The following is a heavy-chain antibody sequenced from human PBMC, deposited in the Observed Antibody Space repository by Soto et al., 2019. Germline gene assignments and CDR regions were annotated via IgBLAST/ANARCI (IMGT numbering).Heavy chain of an antibody. V-gene: IGHV1-18*04. CDR1: GYTFTSYG. CDR2: ISAYNGNT. Sequence: ASVKVSCRASGYTFTSYGISWVRQAPGQGLEWMGWISAYNGNTNYAQKLQGRVTMTTATSPSTAYMELRSLRSDNTAVYYCARGGLRFRFDPWGQGTLVTVSS. D-gene: IGHD2-21*01. CDR3: ARGGLRFRFDP. J-gene: IGHJ5*02.